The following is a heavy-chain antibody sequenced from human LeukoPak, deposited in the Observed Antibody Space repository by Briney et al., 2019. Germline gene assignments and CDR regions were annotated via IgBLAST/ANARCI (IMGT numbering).Heavy chain of an antibody. Sequence: GGSLRLSCAASGFTVSSNYMSWVRQAPGKGLEWVSAISGSGGSTYYADSVKGRFTISRDNSKNTLYLQMNSLRAEDTAVYYCAKDADYDFWSPKFDYWGQGTLVTVSS. V-gene: IGHV3-23*01. CDR1: GFTVSSNY. CDR2: ISGSGGST. CDR3: AKDADYDFWSPKFDY. J-gene: IGHJ4*02. D-gene: IGHD3-3*01.